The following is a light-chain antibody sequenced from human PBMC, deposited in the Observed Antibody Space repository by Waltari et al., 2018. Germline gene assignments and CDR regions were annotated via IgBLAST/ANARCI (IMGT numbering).Light chain of an antibody. J-gene: IGKJ2*01. Sequence: DIQMTQSPSSLPASVGDRVTITCRSSQSISNYLNWYQHKPGEAPKLLVYVASNLPRGVPSRFSGSGSETDFTLTISSLQLEDFATYYCQQSYNAPYTFGQGTNVEIK. CDR2: VAS. V-gene: IGKV1-39*01. CDR3: QQSYNAPYT. CDR1: QSISNY.